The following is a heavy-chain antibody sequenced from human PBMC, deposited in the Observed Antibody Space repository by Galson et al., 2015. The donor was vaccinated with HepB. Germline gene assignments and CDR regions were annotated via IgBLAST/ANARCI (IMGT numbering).Heavy chain of an antibody. CDR3: TTGLWDTTSSRY. D-gene: IGHD6-6*01. Sequence: SLRLSCAASGFTFSDVWMNWVRQAPGKALEWVGRFKSKTDSGTIDYAAPVKGRFTISRDDSKNTLYLQMDSLKTEDTAAYYCTTGLWDTTSSRYWGQGTLVTVSS. V-gene: IGHV3-15*07. J-gene: IGHJ4*02. CDR2: FKSKTDSGTI. CDR1: GFTFSDVW.